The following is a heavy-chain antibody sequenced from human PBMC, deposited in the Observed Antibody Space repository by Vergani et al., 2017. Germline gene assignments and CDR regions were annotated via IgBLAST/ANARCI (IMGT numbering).Heavy chain of an antibody. CDR3: ARHKEQLVPGNYYYYYYMDV. CDR2: IYYSGST. D-gene: IGHD6-13*01. CDR1: GGSIRSTFYY. Sequence: QLQLQESDPGLVKPSETLALTCTVSGGSIRSTFYYWGWIRQPPGKGLEWIGTIYYSGSTSYNPSLKSRVTISVDTSKNQFSLKLNSVTAADTAVYYCARHKEQLVPGNYYYYYYMDVWGKGTTVTVSS. V-gene: IGHV4-39*01. J-gene: IGHJ6*03.